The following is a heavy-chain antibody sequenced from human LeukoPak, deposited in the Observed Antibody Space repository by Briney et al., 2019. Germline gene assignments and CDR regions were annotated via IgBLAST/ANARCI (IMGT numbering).Heavy chain of an antibody. Sequence: GGSLRLSCAASGFTFSSSSISWVRQAPGKGLEWVSAITDAVGSTHYADSVKGRFTISSDNSKNTVYLQMNSLRPEDMAVYYCARSERYCGGDCSFDLWGRGTLVTVSS. J-gene: IGHJ2*01. CDR3: ARSERYCGGDCSFDL. V-gene: IGHV3-23*01. D-gene: IGHD2-21*01. CDR1: GFTFSSSS. CDR2: ITDAVGST.